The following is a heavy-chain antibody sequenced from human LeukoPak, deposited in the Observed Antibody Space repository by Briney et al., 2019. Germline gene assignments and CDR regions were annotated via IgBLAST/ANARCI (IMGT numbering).Heavy chain of an antibody. Sequence: ASVKVSCKASGYTFTSYGISWVRQAPGQGLEWWGWISAYNGNTNYAQKLQGRVTMTPDTSTSTAYMELRSLRSDDTAVYYCARVATGGWFDPWGQGTLVTVSS. CDR1: GYTFTSYG. J-gene: IGHJ5*02. CDR3: ARVATGGWFDP. D-gene: IGHD5-12*01. CDR2: ISAYNGNT. V-gene: IGHV1-18*01.